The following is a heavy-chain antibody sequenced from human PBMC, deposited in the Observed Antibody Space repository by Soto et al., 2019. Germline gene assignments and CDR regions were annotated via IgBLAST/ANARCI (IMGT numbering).Heavy chain of an antibody. Sequence: GGSLRLSCAASGFTFSSYGMHWVRQAPGKGLEWVAVISYDGSNKYYADSVKGRFTISRDNSKNTLYLQMNSLRAEDTAVYYCAKVSGRVVVAAPVDYWGQGTLVTVSS. CDR2: ISYDGSNK. J-gene: IGHJ4*02. CDR3: AKVSGRVVVAAPVDY. V-gene: IGHV3-30*18. D-gene: IGHD2-15*01. CDR1: GFTFSSYG.